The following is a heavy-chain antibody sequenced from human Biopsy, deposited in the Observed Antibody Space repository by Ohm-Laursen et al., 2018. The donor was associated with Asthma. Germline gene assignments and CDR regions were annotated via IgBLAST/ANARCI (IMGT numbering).Heavy chain of an antibody. J-gene: IGHJ6*02. CDR1: GFTFSNYA. Sequence: SLRLSCSASGFTFSNYAMSWVRQAPGKGLEWVSSITGSGGFTYYADSVKGRFTISRDNSKNTLFLQMNSLRAEDTAVYYCTRTTTGTTTYAMDVWGRGTTVTVSS. D-gene: IGHD4-17*01. V-gene: IGHV3-23*01. CDR2: ITGSGGFT. CDR3: TRTTTGTTTYAMDV.